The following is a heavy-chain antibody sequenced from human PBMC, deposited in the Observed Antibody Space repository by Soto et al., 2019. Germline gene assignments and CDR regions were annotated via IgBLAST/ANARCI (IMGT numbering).Heavy chain of an antibody. Sequence: TSETLSLTCTVSGGSISSYYWSWIRQPAGKGLEWIGRIYTSGSTNYNPSLKSRVTMSVDTSKNQFSLKLSSVTAADTAVYYCARATYSSGWYYGLDYWGQGTLVTVSS. D-gene: IGHD6-19*01. J-gene: IGHJ4*02. CDR1: GGSISSYY. V-gene: IGHV4-4*07. CDR2: IYTSGST. CDR3: ARATYSSGWYYGLDY.